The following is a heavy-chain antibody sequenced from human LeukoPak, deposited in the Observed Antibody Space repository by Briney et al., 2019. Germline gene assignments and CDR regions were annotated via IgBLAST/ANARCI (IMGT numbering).Heavy chain of an antibody. CDR3: ARKDYYDSSDYSDY. D-gene: IGHD3-22*01. J-gene: IGHJ4*02. V-gene: IGHV3-48*02. CDR2: ISSSSSII. Sequence: PGGSLRLSCAASGFTFSSYSMNWVRRAPGKGLEWVSYISSSSSIIYYADSVKGRFTISRDNAKNSLYLQMNSLRDEDTAVYYCARKDYYDSSDYSDYWGQGTLVTVSS. CDR1: GFTFSSYS.